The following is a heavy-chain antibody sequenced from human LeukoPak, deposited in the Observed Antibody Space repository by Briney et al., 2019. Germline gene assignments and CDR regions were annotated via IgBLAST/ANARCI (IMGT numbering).Heavy chain of an antibody. CDR3: AGDGRTAFDI. J-gene: IGHJ3*02. Sequence: GGSLRLSCAASGSTFSSYSMNWVRQAPGKGLEWVSSIDSSSSYIYYADSVRGRFTISRDNAKNSLFLQMNSLRAEDTAVYYCAGDGRTAFDIWGQGTMVTVSS. CDR1: GSTFSSYS. CDR2: IDSSSSYI. V-gene: IGHV3-21*01.